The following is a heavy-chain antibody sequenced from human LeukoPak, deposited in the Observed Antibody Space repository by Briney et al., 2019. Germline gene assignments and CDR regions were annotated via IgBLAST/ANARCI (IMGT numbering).Heavy chain of an antibody. D-gene: IGHD5-12*01. CDR3: ARHSGYALYNWFDP. CDR1: GGSISSTNYY. Sequence: SETLSLTCTVSGGSISSTNYYSAWIRQPPGKGLEWIGSIAYSGSTYYNPSLKSRVTISVDTSKHQFSLRLSSVTAADTAVYYCARHSGYALYNWFDPWGQGTLVTVSS. CDR2: IAYSGST. V-gene: IGHV4-39*01. J-gene: IGHJ5*02.